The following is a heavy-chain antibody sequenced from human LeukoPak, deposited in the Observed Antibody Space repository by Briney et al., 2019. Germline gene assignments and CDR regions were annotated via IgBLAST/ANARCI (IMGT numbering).Heavy chain of an antibody. J-gene: IGHJ4*02. D-gene: IGHD3-9*01. CDR1: GFTFNTYG. CDR2: ISAGGGST. Sequence: PGGSLRLSCAASGFTFNTYGMHWVRQAPGKGLEWVAGISAGGGSTYYADSVKGRFTISRDNSKNMLYLQLNSLRAEDTAVYYCAKGDPPTYYDILTGQDYWGQGTLVTVSS. CDR3: AKGDPPTYYDILTGQDY. V-gene: IGHV3-23*01.